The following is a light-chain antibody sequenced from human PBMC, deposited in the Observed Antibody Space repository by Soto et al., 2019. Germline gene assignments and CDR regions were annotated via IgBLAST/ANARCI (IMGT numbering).Light chain of an antibody. J-gene: IGKJ5*01. Sequence: IQMTHSPCSLSSSIADTFTITFLASQTIDRYLNWFQQKSGQAPKLLMNAASTLRSGVPSRFSASGSGTDFTLTIRSLQPEDFATYYCQQPISFPITFGQGTRLEIK. CDR2: AAS. CDR3: QQPISFPIT. CDR1: QTIDRY. V-gene: IGKV1-39*01.